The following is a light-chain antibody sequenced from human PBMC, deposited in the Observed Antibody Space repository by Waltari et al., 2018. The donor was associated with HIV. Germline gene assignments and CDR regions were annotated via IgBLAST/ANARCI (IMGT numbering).Light chain of an antibody. J-gene: IGLJ3*02. CDR2: GNN. CDR1: TSNIGADYA. Sequence: QSVLTQPPSVSGAPGQKVTISCTGSTSNIGADYAVPWYQQLPGRAPKVLIYGNNKRPSGIPDRFSGSKSGTSASLAITGLQSDDEADYYCHSYDSGLGALFGGGTKVTVL. CDR3: HSYDSGLGAL. V-gene: IGLV1-40*01.